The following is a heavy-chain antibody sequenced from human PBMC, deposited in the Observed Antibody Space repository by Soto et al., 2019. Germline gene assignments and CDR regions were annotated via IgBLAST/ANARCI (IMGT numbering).Heavy chain of an antibody. CDR1: GYSFTSYW. CDR2: IDPSDSYT. V-gene: IGHV5-10-1*01. CDR3: ARPVAYCSSTSCPNWFDP. J-gene: IGHJ5*02. Sequence: GESLKISCKGSGYSFTSYWISWVRQMPGKGLEWMGRIDPSDSYTNYSPSFQGHVTISADKSISTAYLQWSSLKASDTAMYYCARPVAYCSSTSCPNWFDPWGQGTLVTVSS. D-gene: IGHD2-2*01.